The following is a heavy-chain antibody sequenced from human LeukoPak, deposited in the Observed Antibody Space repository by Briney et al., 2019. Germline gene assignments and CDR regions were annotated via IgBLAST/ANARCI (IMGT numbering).Heavy chain of an antibody. CDR1: GFTFSSYS. J-gene: IGHJ3*02. CDR3: ARSMVRGGYAFDI. CDR2: ISSSSSTI. D-gene: IGHD3-10*01. Sequence: GGSLRLSCAASGFTFSSYSMNWVRQAPGKGLEGVSYISSSSSTIYYADSVKGRFTISRDNAKNSLYLQMNSLRDEDTAVYYCARSMVRGGYAFDIWGQGTMVTVSS. V-gene: IGHV3-48*02.